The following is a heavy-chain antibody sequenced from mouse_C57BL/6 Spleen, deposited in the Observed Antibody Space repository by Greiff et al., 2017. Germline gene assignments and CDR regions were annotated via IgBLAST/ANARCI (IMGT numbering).Heavy chain of an antibody. Sequence: EVQLVESGGGLVKPGASLKLSCAASGFTFSSYTMSWVRQTPEKRLEWVATISGGGGNTYYTDNVKGRFTISRDKAKNTLYLQMSRLRSEDTALYDCARDNSRGGKDFDYWGQGTTLTVSS. CDR2: ISGGGGNT. V-gene: IGHV5-9*01. J-gene: IGHJ2*01. CDR1: GFTFSSYT. D-gene: IGHD1-1*02. CDR3: ARDNSRGGKDFDY.